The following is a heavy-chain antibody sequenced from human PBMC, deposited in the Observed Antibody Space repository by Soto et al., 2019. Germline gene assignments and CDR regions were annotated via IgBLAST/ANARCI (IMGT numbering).Heavy chain of an antibody. V-gene: IGHV1-69*01. D-gene: IGHD3-22*01. J-gene: IGHJ4*02. Sequence: QVQLVQSGAEVKKPGSSVKVSCRASGGTFNKYAISWVRQAPGQGLEWMGGIIPVFGATNYAQRFQGRVTITAVESTSTAYMEVSSLRSEDTAVYYCAGSLEWSYALNQLVITTFGLYWGQGTLVTVSP. CDR2: IIPVFGAT. CDR1: GGTFNKYA. CDR3: AGSLEWSYALNQLVITTFGLY.